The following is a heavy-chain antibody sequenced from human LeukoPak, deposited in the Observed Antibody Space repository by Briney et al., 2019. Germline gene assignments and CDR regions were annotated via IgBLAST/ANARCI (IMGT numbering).Heavy chain of an antibody. J-gene: IGHJ6*02. D-gene: IGHD6-13*01. Sequence: PGGSLRLSCAASGFTFSSYAMHWVRQAPGKGLEWVAVISYDGSNKYYADSVKGRFTISRDNSKNTLYLQMNSLRAEDTAVYYCARDKGIAAAGSNPYYYYGMDVWGQGTTVTVSS. CDR1: GFTFSSYA. CDR3: ARDKGIAAAGSNPYYYYGMDV. CDR2: ISYDGSNK. V-gene: IGHV3-30-3*01.